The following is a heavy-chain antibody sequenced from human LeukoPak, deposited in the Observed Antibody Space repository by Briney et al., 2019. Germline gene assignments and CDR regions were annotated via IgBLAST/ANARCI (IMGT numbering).Heavy chain of an antibody. CDR3: TRGGPIGSSHYYYYYMDV. J-gene: IGHJ6*03. Sequence: GGSLRLSCAASGFTFSRFSMNWVRQAPGKGLEWVALISYDGSTKYFPDSVKGRFTISRVISKNTLYLEVDSLRPEDSALYYCTRGGPIGSSHYYYYYMDVWGAGTTVIVSS. CDR2: ISYDGSTK. V-gene: IGHV3-30*03. D-gene: IGHD3-10*01. CDR1: GFTFSRFS.